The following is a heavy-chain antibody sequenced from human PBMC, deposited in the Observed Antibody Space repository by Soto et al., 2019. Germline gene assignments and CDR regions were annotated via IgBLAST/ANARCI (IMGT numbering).Heavy chain of an antibody. Sequence: ASVKVSCKASGYTFTGYYMHWVRQAPGQGLEWMGWINPNSGGTNYAQKFQGRVTMTRDTYISTAYMELSRLRSEETAVYYCATLQGLGYCSGGSCYPPYWGQATMVTVSS. V-gene: IGHV1-2*02. CDR2: INPNSGGT. J-gene: IGHJ4*02. CDR3: ATLQGLGYCSGGSCYPPY. CDR1: GYTFTGYY. D-gene: IGHD2-15*01.